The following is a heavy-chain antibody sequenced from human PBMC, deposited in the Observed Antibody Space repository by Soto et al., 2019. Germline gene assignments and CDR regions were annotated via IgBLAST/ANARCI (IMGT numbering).Heavy chain of an antibody. J-gene: IGHJ5*01. CDR2: VSATGGLK. Sequence: EAQLSESGVGLGQPGGSLRLSCAASGFTFTNYAMTWVRQSPGKGLEWVSSVSATGGLKYYAESVQGRFTISRDNSKNTVYLQMNNLRDEDTAMYYCAREVGAPSGWLDTWGHGTQVTVSS. CDR3: AREVGAPSGWLDT. CDR1: GFTFTNYA. D-gene: IGHD1-26*01. V-gene: IGHV3-23*01.